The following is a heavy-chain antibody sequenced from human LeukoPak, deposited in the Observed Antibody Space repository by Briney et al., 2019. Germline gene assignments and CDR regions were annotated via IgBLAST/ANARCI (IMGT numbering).Heavy chain of an antibody. J-gene: IGHJ5*02. Sequence: SETLSLTCTVSGGSISSYYWGWIRQPPGKGLEWIGSIYHSGSTYYNPSLKSRVTISVDTSKNQFSLKLSSVTAADTAVYYCARGLGPSNWFDPWGQGTLVTVSS. V-gene: IGHV4-38-2*02. CDR1: GGSISSYY. D-gene: IGHD4-11*01. CDR3: ARGLGPSNWFDP. CDR2: IYHSGST.